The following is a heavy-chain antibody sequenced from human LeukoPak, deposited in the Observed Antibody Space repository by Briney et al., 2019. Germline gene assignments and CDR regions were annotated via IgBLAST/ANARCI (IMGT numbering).Heavy chain of an antibody. CDR1: GDSISSSSYY. J-gene: IGHJ5*02. CDR2: IHYGGSA. D-gene: IGHD3-3*01. Sequence: PSETLSLTCTVSGDSISSSSYYWGWVRQPPGKGLEWIGVIHYGGSAYYNPSLESRVTISVYTSKNQFSLQLSSVTAADTAVYYCARAYRITIFGRAERGWFDPWGQGTLVTVSS. V-gene: IGHV4-39*07. CDR3: ARAYRITIFGRAERGWFDP.